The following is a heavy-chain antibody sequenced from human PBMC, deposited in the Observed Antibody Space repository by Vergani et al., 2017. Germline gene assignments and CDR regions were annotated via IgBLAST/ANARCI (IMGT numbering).Heavy chain of an antibody. V-gene: IGHV2-5*02. D-gene: IGHD3-9*01. CDR1: GFSLSTSGVG. CDR3: AHRINFDWSYYFDY. J-gene: IGHJ4*02. Sequence: QITLKESGPTLVKPTQTLTLTCSFSGFSLSTSGVGVGWIRQPPGKALEWLAVIYWDDDKRYSPSLKSRLTITKDTSKNQVVLTMTNMDPVDTATYYCAHRINFDWSYYFDYWGQGTLVTVSS. CDR2: IYWDDDK.